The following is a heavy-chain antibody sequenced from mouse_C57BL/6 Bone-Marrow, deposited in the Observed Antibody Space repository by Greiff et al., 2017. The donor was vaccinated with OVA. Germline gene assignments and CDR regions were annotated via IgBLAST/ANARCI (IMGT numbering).Heavy chain of an antibody. Sequence: QVQLQQPGAELVKPGASVKLSCKASGYTFTSYWMHWVKQRPGQGLEWIGMIHPNSGSTNYNEKFKSKATLTVDKSSSTAYMQLSSLTSEDSAVYYYGEDYYGAWFAYWGQGTLVTVSA. CDR1: GYTFTSYW. CDR3: GEDYYGAWFAY. D-gene: IGHD1-1*01. J-gene: IGHJ3*01. CDR2: IHPNSGST. V-gene: IGHV1-64*01.